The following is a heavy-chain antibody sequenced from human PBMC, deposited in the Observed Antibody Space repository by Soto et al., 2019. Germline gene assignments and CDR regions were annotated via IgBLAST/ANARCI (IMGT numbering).Heavy chain of an antibody. V-gene: IGHV1-46*01. D-gene: IGHD2-15*01. J-gene: IGHJ5*02. Sequence: ASVKVSCKASGYTFTSYYMHWVRQAPGQGLEWMGIINPSGGSTSYAQKFQGRVTMTRDTSTSTVYMELSSLRSEDTAVYYCARERPSIVVVVAATRWFDPWGQGTLVTVSS. CDR1: GYTFTSYY. CDR3: ARERPSIVVVVAATRWFDP. CDR2: INPSGGST.